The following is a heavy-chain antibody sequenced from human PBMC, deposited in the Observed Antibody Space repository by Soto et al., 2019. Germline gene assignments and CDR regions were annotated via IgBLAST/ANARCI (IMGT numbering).Heavy chain of an antibody. CDR2: IYYSGST. J-gene: IGHJ5*02. V-gene: IGHV4-31*03. CDR1: GGSISSGDYY. D-gene: IGHD3-3*01. Sequence: QVQLQESGPGLVKPSQTLSLTCTVSGGSISSGDYYWSWIRQHPGKGLEWIGYIYYSGSTYYYPSLKSRVTXSXDXXKNQFSLKLSSVTAADTAVYYCARWWSGSRQGFDPWGQGTLVTVSS. CDR3: ARWWSGSRQGFDP.